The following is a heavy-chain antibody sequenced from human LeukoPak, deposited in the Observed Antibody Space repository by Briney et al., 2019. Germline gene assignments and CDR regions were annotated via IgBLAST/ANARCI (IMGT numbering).Heavy chain of an antibody. Sequence: PGGSLRLSYAASGFTFSNAWMSWVRQAPGKGLEWVGRIKSKTDGGTTDYAAPVKGRFTISRDDSKNTLYLQMNSLKTEDTAVYYCTHIELELPLGYYFDYWGQGTLVTVSS. D-gene: IGHD1-7*01. CDR2: IKSKTDGGTT. CDR3: THIELELPLGYYFDY. V-gene: IGHV3-15*01. J-gene: IGHJ4*02. CDR1: GFTFSNAW.